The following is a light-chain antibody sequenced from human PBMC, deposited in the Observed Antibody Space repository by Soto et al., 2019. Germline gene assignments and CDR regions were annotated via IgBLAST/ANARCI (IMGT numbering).Light chain of an antibody. J-gene: IGKJ2*02. CDR3: QQYGDSPPCT. V-gene: IGKV3-20*01. CDR2: GAS. CDR1: QTVNNNY. Sequence: ELELTQSPGTLSLSPGERATLSCRASQTVNNNYLAWYQQKPGQAPRLVLYGASTRVTGIPDRFSGRGSGTDFTLTISRLEPEDFAVYYCQQYGDSPPCTFGQGNKLEI.